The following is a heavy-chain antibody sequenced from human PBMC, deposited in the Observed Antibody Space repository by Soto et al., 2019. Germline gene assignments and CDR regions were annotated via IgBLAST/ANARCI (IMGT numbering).Heavy chain of an antibody. Sequence: QVQLVQSGAEVKKPGSSVKVSCKASGGTFSSYAISWVLQAPGQGLEWMGGIIPIFGTANYAQKFQGRVTITADEYTSTAYMELSSLSSEDTPVYYCATNRASYSGYFDYWGQGTLVPVPS. CDR2: IIPIFGTA. D-gene: IGHD1-26*01. CDR3: ATNRASYSGYFDY. J-gene: IGHJ4*02. V-gene: IGHV1-69*12. CDR1: GGTFSSYA.